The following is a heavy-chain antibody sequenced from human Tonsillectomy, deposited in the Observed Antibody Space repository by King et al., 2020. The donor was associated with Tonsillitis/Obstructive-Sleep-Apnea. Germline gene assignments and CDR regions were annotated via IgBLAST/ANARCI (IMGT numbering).Heavy chain of an antibody. CDR2: IDPSDSYT. Sequence: VQLVESGAEVKKPGESLRISCKGSGYSFTNYWIDWVRQMPGKGLEWMGTIDPSDSYTNYSPSFQGHVTISADKSISTAYLQWSSLKPSDTAMYYCARRYFDGNYYSYMDVWGKGTTVIVSS. CDR1: GYSFTNYW. CDR3: ARRYFDGNYYSYMDV. D-gene: IGHD3-9*01. V-gene: IGHV5-10-1*01. J-gene: IGHJ6*03.